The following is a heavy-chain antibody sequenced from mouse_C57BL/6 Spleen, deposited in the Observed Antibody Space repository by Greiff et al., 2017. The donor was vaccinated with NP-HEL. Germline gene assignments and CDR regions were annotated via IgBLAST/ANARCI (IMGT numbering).Heavy chain of an antibody. Sequence: EVKLMESEGGLVQPGSSMKLSCTASGFTFSDYYMAWVRQVPEKGLEWVANINYDGSSTYYLDSLKSRFIISRDNAKNILYLQMSSLKSEDTATYYCARVWVYAMDYWGQGTSVTVSS. CDR1: GFTFSDYY. V-gene: IGHV5-16*01. CDR3: ARVWVYAMDY. J-gene: IGHJ4*01. D-gene: IGHD1-1*02. CDR2: INYDGSST.